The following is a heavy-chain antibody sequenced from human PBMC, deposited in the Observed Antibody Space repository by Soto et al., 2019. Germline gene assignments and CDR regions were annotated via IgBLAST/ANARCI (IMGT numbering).Heavy chain of an antibody. J-gene: IGHJ4*02. D-gene: IGHD6-13*01. CDR2: ISSSSSYI. V-gene: IGHV3-21*01. CDR3: ARSGDIAAAVPFDY. Sequence: CVRQAPGKGLEWVSSISSSSSYIYYADSVKGRFTISRDNAKNSLYLQMNSLRAEDTAVYYCARSGDIAAAVPFDYWGQGTLVTVSS.